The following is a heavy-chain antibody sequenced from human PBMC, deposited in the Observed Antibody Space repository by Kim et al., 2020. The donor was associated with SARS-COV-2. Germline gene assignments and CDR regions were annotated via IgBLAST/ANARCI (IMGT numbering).Heavy chain of an antibody. CDR3: ARLRRYYYYMDV. Sequence: SETLSLTCTVSGGSISSSSYYWGWIRQPPGKGLEWIGSIYYSGSTYYNPSLKSRVTISVDTSKNQFSLKLSSVTAADTAVYYCARLRRYYYYMDVWGKG. J-gene: IGHJ6*03. V-gene: IGHV4-39*01. CDR2: IYYSGST. CDR1: GGSISSSSYY.